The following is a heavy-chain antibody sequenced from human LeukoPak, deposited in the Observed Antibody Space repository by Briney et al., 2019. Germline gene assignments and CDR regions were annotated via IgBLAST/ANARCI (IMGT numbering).Heavy chain of an antibody. D-gene: IGHD3-22*01. J-gene: IGHJ3*02. CDR2: IRYDAINE. CDR3: AKALYGSTGRDAFDI. CDR1: GFVFSNYG. V-gene: IGHV3-30*02. Sequence: PGGSLRLSCAASGFVFSNYGMNWVRQASGKGLEWVAVIRYDAINEYYADSVKGRFTISRDNSKNTLYLQVNSLRAEDTAVYYCAKALYGSTGRDAFDIWGQGTMVTVSS.